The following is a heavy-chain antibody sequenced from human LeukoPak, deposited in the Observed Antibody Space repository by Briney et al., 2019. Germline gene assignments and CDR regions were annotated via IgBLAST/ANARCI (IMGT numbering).Heavy chain of an antibody. Sequence: SETLSLTCTVSGGSVSSFYWSWIRQPPGKGLEWIGYIYYSGSTNYNPSLKSRVTISVDTSKNQFSLKLSSVTAADTAVYYCAREVVAAAGTVDYWGQGTLVTVFS. CDR1: GGSVSSFY. D-gene: IGHD6-13*01. CDR2: IYYSGST. V-gene: IGHV4-59*02. CDR3: AREVVAAAGTVDY. J-gene: IGHJ4*02.